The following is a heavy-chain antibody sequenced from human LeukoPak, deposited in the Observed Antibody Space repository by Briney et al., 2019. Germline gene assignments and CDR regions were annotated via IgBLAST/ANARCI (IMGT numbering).Heavy chain of an antibody. CDR3: ARDRYCTTTRCSDY. D-gene: IGHD2-2*01. V-gene: IGHV3-74*03. J-gene: IGHJ4*02. CDR1: GFTISTYA. CDR2: ISTDGSST. Sequence: GGSLLLSCAASGFTISTYALTWVRPAPGKGLVWVSRISTDGSSTTYADSVKGRFTISRDNAKNTLYLEMNSLRAEDTAVYYCARDRYCTTTRCSDYWGQGTLVTVSS.